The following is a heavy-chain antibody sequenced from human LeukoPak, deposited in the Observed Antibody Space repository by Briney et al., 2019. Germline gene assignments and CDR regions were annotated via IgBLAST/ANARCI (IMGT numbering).Heavy chain of an antibody. Sequence: GASVKVSCKASGYTFTGYYMHWVRQAPGQGLEWMGWINPNSGGTNYAQKFQGRVTMTRDTSISTAYMELSRLRSDDTAVYYCASTHSMYCSSTSCYLAAAVDDAFDIWGQGTMVTVSS. V-gene: IGHV1-2*02. CDR3: ASTHSMYCSSTSCYLAAAVDDAFDI. J-gene: IGHJ3*02. CDR1: GYTFTGYY. D-gene: IGHD2-2*01. CDR2: INPNSGGT.